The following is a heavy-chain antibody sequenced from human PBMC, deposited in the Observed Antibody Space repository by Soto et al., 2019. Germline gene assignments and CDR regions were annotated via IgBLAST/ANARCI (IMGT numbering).Heavy chain of an antibody. CDR1: GFTFSSYA. J-gene: IGHJ4*02. CDR2: ISYDGSNK. V-gene: IGHV3-30-3*01. D-gene: IGHD3-22*01. Sequence: GSLRLSCAASGFTFSSYAMHWVRQAPGKGLEWVAVISYDGSNKYYADSVKGRFTISRDNSKNTLYLQMNSLRAEDTAVYYCARDRSYYYDSSGPQPIDYWGQGTLVTVSS. CDR3: ARDRSYYYDSSGPQPIDY.